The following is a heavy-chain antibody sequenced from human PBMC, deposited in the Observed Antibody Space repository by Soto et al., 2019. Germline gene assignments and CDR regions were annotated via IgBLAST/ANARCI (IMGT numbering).Heavy chain of an antibody. V-gene: IGHV1-69*13. CDR1: GGTFSSYA. CDR3: ARGTPFGVVIIQYWFDP. D-gene: IGHD3-3*01. J-gene: IGHJ5*02. CDR2: IIPIFGTA. Sequence: SVKVSCKASGGTFSSYAISWVRQAPGQGLEWMGGIIPIFGTANYAQKFQGRVTITADESTSTAYMALSSLRSEDTAVYYCARGTPFGVVIIQYWFDPWGQGTLVTVSS.